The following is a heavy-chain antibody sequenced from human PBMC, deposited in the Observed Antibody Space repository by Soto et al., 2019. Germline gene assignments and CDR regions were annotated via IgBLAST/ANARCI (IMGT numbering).Heavy chain of an antibody. CDR2: IWYDGSNK. CDR3: ARDLLSSIIRENYFDN. V-gene: IGHV3-33*01. D-gene: IGHD3-10*01. J-gene: IGHJ4*02. Sequence: GGSLRLSCAASGFTFSSYGMHWVRQAPGKGLEWVAVIWYDGSNKYYADSVKGRFTISRDNSKNTLYLQMNSLRAEDTAVYYCARDLLSSIIRENYFDNWGQGTLVTVSS. CDR1: GFTFSSYG.